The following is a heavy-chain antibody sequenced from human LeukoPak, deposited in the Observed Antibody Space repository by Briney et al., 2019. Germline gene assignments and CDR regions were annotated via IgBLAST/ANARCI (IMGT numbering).Heavy chain of an antibody. CDR3: AGDSSGYVFDP. Sequence: SETLSLTCAVSGYSVNNGYYWGWIRQPPGKGLEWIGSIYYSGSTYYNPSLKSRVTISVDTSKNQFSLKLSSVTAADTAVYYCAGDSSGYVFDPWGQGTLVTVSS. J-gene: IGHJ5*02. V-gene: IGHV4-38-2*01. D-gene: IGHD3-22*01. CDR1: GYSVNNGYY. CDR2: IYYSGST.